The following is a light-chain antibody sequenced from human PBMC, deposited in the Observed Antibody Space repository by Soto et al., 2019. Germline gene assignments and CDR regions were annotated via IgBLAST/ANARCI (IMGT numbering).Light chain of an antibody. CDR2: GAS. CDR1: KSVSSH. V-gene: IGKV3-15*01. CDR3: QQYNNWPRT. Sequence: EIVMTQSPATLSVSPGERATLSCRASKSVSSHLAWYQHKPGQAPRLLIYGASTRATGIPARFSGSGSGTEFTLTISSLQSEDFALYYCQQYNNWPRTFGQGTKVEIK. J-gene: IGKJ1*01.